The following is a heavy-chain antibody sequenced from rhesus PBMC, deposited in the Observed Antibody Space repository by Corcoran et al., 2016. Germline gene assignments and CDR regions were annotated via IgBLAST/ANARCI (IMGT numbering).Heavy chain of an antibody. CDR2: IYGNSAST. CDR1: GGSISGYYY. CDR3: ARRAGYSSWSMGYGLDS. D-gene: IGHD6-13*01. V-gene: IGHV4-73*01. J-gene: IGHJ6*01. Sequence: QVQLQQWGEGLVKPSETLSLTCAVYGGSISGYYYWSWIRQPPGKGLEGVGYIYGNSASTNSNPSLKNRVTISKDTSKNQFSLRLSSVTAADTAVYYCARRAGYSSWSMGYGLDSWGQGVVVTVSS.